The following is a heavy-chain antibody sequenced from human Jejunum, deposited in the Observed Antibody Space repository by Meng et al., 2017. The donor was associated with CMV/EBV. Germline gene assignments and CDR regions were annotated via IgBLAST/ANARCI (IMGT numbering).Heavy chain of an antibody. V-gene: IGHV1-18*01. Sequence: SCKASGYTFTTYGITWVRQAPGKGLEWMGWISAYNGNTNYAQKFQDRVTMTTDTSTTTAYMELRSLRSDDTAMYYCARETRRNWFDPWGQGTLVTVSS. CDR2: ISAYNGNT. CDR3: ARETRRNWFDP. D-gene: IGHD6-25*01. CDR1: GYTFTTYG. J-gene: IGHJ5*02.